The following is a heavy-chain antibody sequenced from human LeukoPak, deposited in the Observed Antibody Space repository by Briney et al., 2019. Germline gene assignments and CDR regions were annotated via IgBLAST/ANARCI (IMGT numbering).Heavy chain of an antibody. CDR3: ARAQYNWNYRPLWYFDL. Sequence: SETLSLTCTVSGGSISSYYWSWIRQPAGKGLEWIGRIYTSGSTNYNPSLKSRVTMSVDTSKNQFSLKLSSVTAADTAVYYCARAQYNWNYRPLWYFDLWGRGTLVTVSS. CDR1: GGSISSYY. V-gene: IGHV4-4*07. CDR2: IYTSGST. D-gene: IGHD1-7*01. J-gene: IGHJ2*01.